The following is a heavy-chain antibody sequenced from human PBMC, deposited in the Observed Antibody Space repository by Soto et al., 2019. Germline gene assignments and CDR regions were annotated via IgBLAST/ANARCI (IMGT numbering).Heavy chain of an antibody. CDR3: ASEYYDFWSGYYNVDYYYMDV. V-gene: IGHV4-39*01. D-gene: IGHD3-3*01. CDR1: GGSISSSSYY. Sequence: QLQLQESGPGLVKPSETLSLTCTVSGGSISSSSYYWGWIRQPPGKGLEWIGSIYYSGSTYYNPSLKSRVTISVDTSKNPFSLKLSSVTAADTAVYYCASEYYDFWSGYYNVDYYYMDVWGKGTTVTVSS. J-gene: IGHJ6*03. CDR2: IYYSGST.